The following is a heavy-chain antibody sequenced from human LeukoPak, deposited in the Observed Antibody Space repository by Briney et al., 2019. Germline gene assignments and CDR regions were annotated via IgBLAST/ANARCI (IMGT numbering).Heavy chain of an antibody. V-gene: IGHV1-46*01. CDR1: GYTFTSYY. J-gene: IGHJ4*02. Sequence: ASVKVSCKASGYTFTSYYMHYVRQAPGQGLEWMGIINPSGGSTSYAQKFQGRVTMTRDTSTSTVYMELSSLRSEDTAVYYCARRSSGYDLDYWGQGTLVTVSS. D-gene: IGHD5-12*01. CDR3: ARRSSGYDLDY. CDR2: INPSGGST.